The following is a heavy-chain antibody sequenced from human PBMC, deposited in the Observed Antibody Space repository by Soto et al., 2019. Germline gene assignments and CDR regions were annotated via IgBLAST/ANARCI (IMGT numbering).Heavy chain of an antibody. Sequence: GASVKVSCKASGYIFTNYYIHWVRQAPGQGLEWMGIINPNGGATNYAQKFQGRVTITADESTSTAYMELSSLRSDDTAVYHCARGPYYYDSSGYYTYWGQGTLVTVSS. D-gene: IGHD3-22*01. CDR1: GYIFTNYY. J-gene: IGHJ4*02. CDR2: INPNGGAT. V-gene: IGHV1-46*01. CDR3: ARGPYYYDSSGYYTY.